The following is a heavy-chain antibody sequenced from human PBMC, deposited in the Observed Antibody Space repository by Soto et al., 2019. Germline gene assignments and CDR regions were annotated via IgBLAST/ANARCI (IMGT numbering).Heavy chain of an antibody. D-gene: IGHD5-12*01. CDR2: IYHSGRI. CDR3: ARDSSGYSFIDN. J-gene: IGHJ4*02. CDR1: GGSISSNNW. V-gene: IGHV4-4*02. Sequence: QVQLQESGPGLVKPSGTLSLTSAVSGGSISSNNWWSWVRQPPGKGLEWIGEIYHSGRINYNPSLNSRVPISVDKAKHQFSLKLTSVTAGDTAVYYCARDSSGYSFIDNWGQGILVTVFS.